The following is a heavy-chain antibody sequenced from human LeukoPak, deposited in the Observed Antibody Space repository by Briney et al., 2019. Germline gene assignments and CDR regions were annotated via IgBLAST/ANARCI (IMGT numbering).Heavy chain of an antibody. CDR1: GGSISSSSYY. D-gene: IGHD3-22*01. CDR3: ASTPDYYDSSGYSDY. CDR2: IYYSGST. J-gene: IGHJ4*02. Sequence: SETLSLTCTVSGGSISSSSYYWGWICQPPGKGLEWIGSIYYSGSTYYNPSLKSRVTISVDTSKNQFSLKLSSVTAADTAVYYCASTPDYYDSSGYSDYWGQGTLVTVSS. V-gene: IGHV4-39*01.